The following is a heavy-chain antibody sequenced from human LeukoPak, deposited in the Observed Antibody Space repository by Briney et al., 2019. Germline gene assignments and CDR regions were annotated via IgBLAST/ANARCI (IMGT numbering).Heavy chain of an antibody. CDR3: ASYDLWSGYYIDY. D-gene: IGHD3-3*01. CDR1: GFTFSSYW. CDR2: IKQDGSEK. J-gene: IGHJ4*02. V-gene: IGHV3-7*01. Sequence: GGSLRLSCAASGFTFSSYWMSWVRQAPGKGLEWVANIKQDGSEKYYVDSVKGRFTISRDSAKNSLYLQMNSLRAEDTAVYYCASYDLWSGYYIDYWGQGTLVTVSS.